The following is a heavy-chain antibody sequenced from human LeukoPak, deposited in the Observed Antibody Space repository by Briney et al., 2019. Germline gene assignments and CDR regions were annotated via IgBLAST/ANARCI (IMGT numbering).Heavy chain of an antibody. V-gene: IGHV3-74*01. Sequence: GGSLRLSCAASGFTFSSYWMHWVRQAPGKGLVWVSRINSDGSSTSYADSVKGRFTISRDNAKNTLYLQMNSLRAEDTAVYYCARAISWINAFDIWGQGTMVTVSS. CDR3: ARAISWINAFDI. CDR2: INSDGSST. J-gene: IGHJ3*02. D-gene: IGHD2-2*03. CDR1: GFTFSSYW.